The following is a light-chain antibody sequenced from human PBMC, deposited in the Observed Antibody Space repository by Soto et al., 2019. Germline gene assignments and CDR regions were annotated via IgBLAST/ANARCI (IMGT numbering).Light chain of an antibody. CDR1: NSDVGAYNY. Sequence: QSALTQPASVSASPGQSITISCTGTNSDVGAYNYVSWYQQYPGRAPKLMIFDVSNRPSGVSNRFSGSKSGNTASLTISGLQAEDEADYYCTSYTTSLTPVVFGGGTKLTVL. J-gene: IGLJ2*01. V-gene: IGLV2-14*03. CDR3: TSYTTSLTPVV. CDR2: DVS.